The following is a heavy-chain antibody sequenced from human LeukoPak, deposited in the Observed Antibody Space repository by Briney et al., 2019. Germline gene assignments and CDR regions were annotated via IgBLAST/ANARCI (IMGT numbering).Heavy chain of an antibody. CDR2: ISGNGHTI. J-gene: IGHJ4*02. CDR3: ARDDGASSLLDF. D-gene: IGHD3-16*02. CDR1: GFTFHVYA. V-gene: IGHV3-43*02. Sequence: GGSLRLSCAASGFTFHVYAIYWVRQAPGKGLEWVPLISGNGHTISYADSVRGRFTISRDNTKNSLYLQMDSLTTEDTAVYYCARDDGASSLLDFWGQGTLVTVSS.